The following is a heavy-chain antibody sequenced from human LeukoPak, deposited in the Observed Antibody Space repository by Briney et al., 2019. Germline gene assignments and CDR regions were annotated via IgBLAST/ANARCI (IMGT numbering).Heavy chain of an antibody. V-gene: IGHV3-23*01. CDR1: GFTFSSYA. CDR3: AKDHYYDSSGLLDY. CDR2: ISGSGGST. J-gene: IGHJ4*02. D-gene: IGHD3-22*01. Sequence: RAGGSLRLSCAASGFTFSSYAMSWVRQAPGKGLEWVSAISGSGGSTYYADSVKGRFTISRDNSKNTLYLQMNSLRAEDTAVYYCAKDHYYDSSGLLDYWGQGTLVTVSP.